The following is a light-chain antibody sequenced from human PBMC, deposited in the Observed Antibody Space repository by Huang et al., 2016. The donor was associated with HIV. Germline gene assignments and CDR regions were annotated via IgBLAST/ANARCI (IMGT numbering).Light chain of an antibody. Sequence: IQLTQSPSSLSASVGGRVSITCRASQGISSYLAWMQQKRGKAPILLIYAASNVQSGVPSRFSGSGSGTDFTLTISSLQPEDSATYYCQQLNTYPYTFGRGTNLEIK. CDR2: AAS. J-gene: IGKJ2*01. CDR3: QQLNTYPYT. V-gene: IGKV1-9*01. CDR1: QGISSY.